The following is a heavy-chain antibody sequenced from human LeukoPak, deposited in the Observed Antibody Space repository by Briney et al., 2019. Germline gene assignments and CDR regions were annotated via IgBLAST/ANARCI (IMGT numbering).Heavy chain of an antibody. CDR3: ARDYGAAGPGMDV. J-gene: IGHJ6*04. CDR1: GGTFSSYA. Sequence: ASVKVSCKASGGTFSSYAISWVRQAPGQRLEWMGGIIPIFGTANYAQKFQGRVTITADESTSTAYMELSSLRSEDTAVYYCARDYGAAGPGMDVWGKGTTVTASS. D-gene: IGHD4-17*01. V-gene: IGHV1-69*01. CDR2: IIPIFGTA.